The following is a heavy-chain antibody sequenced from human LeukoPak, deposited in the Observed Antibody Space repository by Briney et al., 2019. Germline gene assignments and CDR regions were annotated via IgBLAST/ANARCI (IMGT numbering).Heavy chain of an antibody. CDR3: ARASVDYFDY. V-gene: IGHV3-21*01. CDR1: GFTFSSYS. J-gene: IGHJ4*02. Sequence: PGGSLRPSCAASGFTFSSYSMNWVRQAPGKGLEWVSSISSSSSYIYYADSVKGRFTISRDNAKNSLYLQMNSLRAEDTAVYYCARASVDYFDYWGQGTLVTVSS. CDR2: ISSSSSYI.